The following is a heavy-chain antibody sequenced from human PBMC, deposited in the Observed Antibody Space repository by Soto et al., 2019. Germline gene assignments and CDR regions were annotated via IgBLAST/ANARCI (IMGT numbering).Heavy chain of an antibody. D-gene: IGHD3-10*01. CDR1: GYSFSSHY. CDR3: ASSWTDYGGNLDH. J-gene: IGHJ4*02. V-gene: IGHV1-46*01. Sequence: QVQLVQSGAEVKKPGASVRVSCKASGYSFSSHYMHWVKQAPGQGLEWLGIINPTGGSTTYAQKFQGRVTSTADTYTKTVYMELRSLRSPDTARYYCASSWTDYGGNLDHWGQGTPVSVSA. CDR2: INPTGGST.